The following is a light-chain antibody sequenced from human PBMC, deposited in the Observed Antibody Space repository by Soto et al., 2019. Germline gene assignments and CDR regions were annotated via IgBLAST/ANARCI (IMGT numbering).Light chain of an antibody. CDR3: SSYAGSYNLGV. CDR1: NVGEYDY. J-gene: IGLJ3*02. V-gene: IGLV2-8*01. Sequence: QSALTQPPSASGSPGQSVTISCTGSNVGEYDYVSWYQQHPGKAPKLMIHEVTKRPSGVPDRFSGSKSGNTASLTVSGLQAEDEADYYCSSYAGSYNLGVFGGGTKLTVL. CDR2: EVT.